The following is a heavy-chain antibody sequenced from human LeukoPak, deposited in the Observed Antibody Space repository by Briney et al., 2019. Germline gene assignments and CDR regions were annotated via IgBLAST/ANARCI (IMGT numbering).Heavy chain of an antibody. CDR1: GFTFSSYT. CDR2: ITTSDGNT. Sequence: GGSLRLSCAASGFTFSSYTMSWVRQAPGKGLEWVSTITTSDGNTYYADSVKGRFTVSRDNSKNTLFLQVNSLRAEDTAVYYCAKDGGLWVSAHWGDSWGRGTLVTVSS. D-gene: IGHD7-27*01. CDR3: AKDGGLWVSAHWGDS. V-gene: IGHV3-23*01. J-gene: IGHJ4*02.